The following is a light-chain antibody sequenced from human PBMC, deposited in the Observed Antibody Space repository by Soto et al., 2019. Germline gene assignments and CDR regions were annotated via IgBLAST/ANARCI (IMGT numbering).Light chain of an antibody. CDR2: EAS. J-gene: IGKJ1*01. Sequence: DIQMTQSPSTLSASVGXRVTITCRASQMIYTWLAWYQQKPGKAPKLLIYEASSLDVGVPSRFSGSGSGTEFTLTISSLQLEDFATYYCQKYSTFWTFGQGTKVDIK. CDR3: QKYSTFWT. V-gene: IGKV1-5*03. CDR1: QMIYTW.